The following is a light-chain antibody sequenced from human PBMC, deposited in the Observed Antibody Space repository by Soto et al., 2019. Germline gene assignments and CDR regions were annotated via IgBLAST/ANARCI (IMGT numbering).Light chain of an antibody. CDR1: SSHIAIYNY. Sequence: QSLLTQPASVSGSPVQSITISCTGTSSHIAIYNYVSWYQQQPGKDLKLMIYQGTNRPSGVSNCLAGARSGNTAYLNISGLQAEDEAQYYCSSYTPSSPHVFGTGTKVTV. CDR3: SSYTPSSPHV. CDR2: QGT. V-gene: IGLV2-14*01. J-gene: IGLJ1*01.